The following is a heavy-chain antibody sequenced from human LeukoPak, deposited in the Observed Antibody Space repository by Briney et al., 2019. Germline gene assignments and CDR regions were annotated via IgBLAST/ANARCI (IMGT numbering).Heavy chain of an antibody. Sequence: SETLSLTCTVSGGSISSNHYWTWIRQFPGKGREWIGYIHYSGNTYYNPSLKSRASISLDTSQNQFSLKLTSVTIADTAMYYCASRVSGRRHFDYWGQGALVTVSS. D-gene: IGHD6-19*01. J-gene: IGHJ4*02. V-gene: IGHV4-31*03. CDR1: GGSISSNHY. CDR2: IHYSGNT. CDR3: ASRVSGRRHFDY.